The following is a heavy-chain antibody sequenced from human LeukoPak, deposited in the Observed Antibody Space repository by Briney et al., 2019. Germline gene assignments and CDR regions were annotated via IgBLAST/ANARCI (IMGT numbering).Heavy chain of an antibody. CDR2: IWYDGDNK. V-gene: IGHV3-33*01. Sequence: GGSLRLSCAASGFIFSNYGMHWVRQAPGKGLEWVAIIWYDGDNKYYADSVKGRFTISRDNSENTLYLQMNSLRAEDTAVYYCARDHSYGSGSFQSYFDPWGQGTLVTVSS. CDR3: ARDHSYGSGSFQSYFDP. D-gene: IGHD3-10*01. CDR1: GFIFSNYG. J-gene: IGHJ5*02.